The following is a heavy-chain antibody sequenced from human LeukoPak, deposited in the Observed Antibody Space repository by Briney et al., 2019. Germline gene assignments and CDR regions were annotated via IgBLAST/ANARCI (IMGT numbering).Heavy chain of an antibody. CDR3: GRRGAGLDWFDP. V-gene: IGHV4-39*07. CDR1: GDSISGSSYY. CDR2: INFSGKT. D-gene: IGHD3-10*01. J-gene: IGHJ5*02. Sequence: SETLSLTCAVSGDSISGSSYYWGWVRQPPGKGLEWVASINFSGKTYYSPSLKSRVTMSVDTSKNQFSLKLVSVTAADTAVYYCGRRGAGLDWFDPWGQGTLVTVSS.